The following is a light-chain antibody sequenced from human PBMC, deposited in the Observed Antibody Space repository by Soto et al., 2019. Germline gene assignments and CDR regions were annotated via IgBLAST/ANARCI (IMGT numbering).Light chain of an antibody. CDR1: LYINTR. Sequence: EIVLTQSPATLSSFPGDRVTLSCISCLYINTRLAWYQHRPGQAPRLLIYQTSIRAAGIPARFSASGSGTDFTLTISDVQPEDFALYYCHQRQSWPRTFGQGTKVDI. CDR2: QTS. J-gene: IGKJ1*01. V-gene: IGKV3-11*01. CDR3: HQRQSWPRT.